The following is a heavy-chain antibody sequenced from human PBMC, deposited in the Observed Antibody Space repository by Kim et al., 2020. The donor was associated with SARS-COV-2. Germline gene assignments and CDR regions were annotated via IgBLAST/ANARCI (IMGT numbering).Heavy chain of an antibody. CDR1: GGTFSSYA. Sequence: SVKVSCKASGGTFSSYAISWVRQAPGQGLEWMGGIIPIFGTANYAQKFQGRVTITADESTSTAYMELSSLRSEDTAVYYCARGGRYGSGSYGHTGLYGMDVWGQGTTVTVSS. V-gene: IGHV1-69*13. CDR3: ARGGRYGSGSYGHTGLYGMDV. J-gene: IGHJ6*02. CDR2: IIPIFGTA. D-gene: IGHD3-10*01.